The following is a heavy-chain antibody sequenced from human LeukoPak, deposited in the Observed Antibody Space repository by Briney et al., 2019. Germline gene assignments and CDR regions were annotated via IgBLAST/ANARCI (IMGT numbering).Heavy chain of an antibody. V-gene: IGHV1-69*04. Sequence: SVKVSCKASGGTFSSYAISWVRQAPGQGLEWMGRIIPILGIANYAQKFQGRVTITADKSTSTAYMELSSLRSEDTAVYYCARGMAGMSRYFDYWGQGTLVTVSS. D-gene: IGHD6-19*01. CDR3: ARGMAGMSRYFDY. CDR1: GGTFSSYA. J-gene: IGHJ4*02. CDR2: IIPILGIA.